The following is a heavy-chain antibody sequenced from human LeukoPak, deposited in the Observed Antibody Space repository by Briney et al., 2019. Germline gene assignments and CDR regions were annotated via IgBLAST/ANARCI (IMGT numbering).Heavy chain of an antibody. CDR3: AKNWNYFDY. CDR2: ISYDGSNK. D-gene: IGHD1-1*01. J-gene: IGHJ4*02. CDR1: GFTLSSYG. V-gene: IGHV3-30*18. Sequence: GGSLRLSCAACGFTLSSYGMHWVRQAPGKGLEWVAVISYDGSNKYYADSVKGRFTISRDNSKNTLYLQMNSLRAEDTAVYYCAKNWNYFDYWGQGTLVTVSS.